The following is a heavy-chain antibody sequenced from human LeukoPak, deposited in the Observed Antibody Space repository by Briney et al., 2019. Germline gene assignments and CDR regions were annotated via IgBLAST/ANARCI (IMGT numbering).Heavy chain of an antibody. CDR2: IYYTGGT. CDR1: GGSIGSDY. CDR3: AKYGNSGWVIDN. V-gene: IGHV4-59*08. J-gene: IGHJ4*02. D-gene: IGHD6-19*01. Sequence: ASETLSLTCTVSGGSIGSDYWTWIGQPPGKGLEYIGYIYYTGGTNYNPSLKSRVTISVDTSKNQFSLKLSSVTAADTAVYFCAKYGNSGWVIDNWGQGTLVTVSS.